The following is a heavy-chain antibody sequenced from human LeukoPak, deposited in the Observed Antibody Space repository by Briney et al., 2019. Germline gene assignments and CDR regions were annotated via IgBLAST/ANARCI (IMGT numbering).Heavy chain of an antibody. CDR1: GFTFSSYE. CDR2: IRSRGSAI. J-gene: IGHJ3*02. Sequence: QPGGSLRLSCAASGFTFSSYEMNWVRQAPGKGLEWVSYIRSRGSAIYYADSVKGRFTISRDNAKNSLYLQMNSLRADDTAVYYCARGGHDPGIPFDIWGQGTMGTVSS. CDR3: ARGGHDPGIPFDI. D-gene: IGHD1-1*01. V-gene: IGHV3-48*03.